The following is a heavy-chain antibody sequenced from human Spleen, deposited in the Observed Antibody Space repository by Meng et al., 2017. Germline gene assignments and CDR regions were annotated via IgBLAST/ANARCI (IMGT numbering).Heavy chain of an antibody. CDR3: ARGFIAAAGSDY. CDR1: GYTFTSYD. Sequence: QVHPVQSGPEVKKPGASVKVSCKASGYTFTSYDINWVRQATGQGLEWMGWMNPNSGNTGYAQKFQGRVTMTRNTSISTAYMELSSLRSEDTAVYYCARGFIAAAGSDYWGQGTLVTVSS. D-gene: IGHD6-13*01. CDR2: MNPNSGNT. V-gene: IGHV1-8*01. J-gene: IGHJ4*02.